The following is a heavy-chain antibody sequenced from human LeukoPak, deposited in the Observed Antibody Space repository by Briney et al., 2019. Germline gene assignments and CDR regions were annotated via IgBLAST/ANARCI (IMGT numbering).Heavy chain of an antibody. CDR3: ASGRHDFLH. CDR1: GFTVSNDY. CDR2: IYGDGTT. V-gene: IGHV3-66*01. Sequence: SGGSLRLSCAASGFTVSNDYMAWVRQAPGRGLEWVSLIYGDGTTFYTDSVKGRFTISRDNAKNSLYLQMTSLRVEDTAVYYCASGRHDFLHWGQGTLVTVSS. J-gene: IGHJ4*02. D-gene: IGHD3/OR15-3a*01.